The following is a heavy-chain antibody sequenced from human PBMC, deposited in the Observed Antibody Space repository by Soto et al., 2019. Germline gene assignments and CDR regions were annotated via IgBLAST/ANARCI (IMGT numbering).Heavy chain of an antibody. D-gene: IGHD3-10*01. V-gene: IGHV4-30-4*01. J-gene: IGHJ6*02. CDR2: IFYSGTT. Sequence: QVQLQESGPGLVRPSQTLSLTCTVSGDSISSADYYWSWIRQTPGKGLEWIGHIFYSGTTYYNPSLKSRLTLQVDTSKNLFSLRLLSVTAADPAVYYCARDLGVDPDLYYSGMDVWGQGPTVTVSS. CDR3: ARDLGVDPDLYYSGMDV. CDR1: GDSISSADYY.